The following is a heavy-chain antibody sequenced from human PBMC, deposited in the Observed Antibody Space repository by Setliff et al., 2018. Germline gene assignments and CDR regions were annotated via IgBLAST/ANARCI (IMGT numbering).Heavy chain of an antibody. V-gene: IGHV4-39*07. CDR1: GGSISSSSYY. CDR2: IYYSGST. CDR3: ARDSGYSSRWLDY. D-gene: IGHD6-13*01. J-gene: IGHJ4*02. Sequence: LSLTCTVSGGSISSSSYYWGWIRQPPGKGLEWIGSIYYSGSTYYNPSLKSRVTISVDTSKNQFSLKLSSVTAADTAVYYCARDSGYSSRWLDYWGQGTLVTVSS.